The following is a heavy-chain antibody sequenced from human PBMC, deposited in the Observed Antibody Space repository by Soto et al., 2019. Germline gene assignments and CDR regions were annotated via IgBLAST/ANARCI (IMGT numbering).Heavy chain of an antibody. V-gene: IGHV4-59*01. CDR2: IYYSGST. J-gene: IGHJ4*02. CDR3: ARWRGSSSSWYWGFDF. Sequence: PSETLSLTCTVSGCSMSDFYWTWIRQPPGKGLEWIGYIYYSGSTNYNPSLKSRVTISVDTSKNQFSLKLSSVTAADTAVYYCARWRGSSSSWYWGFDFWGQGTPVTVLL. CDR1: GCSMSDFY. D-gene: IGHD6-13*01.